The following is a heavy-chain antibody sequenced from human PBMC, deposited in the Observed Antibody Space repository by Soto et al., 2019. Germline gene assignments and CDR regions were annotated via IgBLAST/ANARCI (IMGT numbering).Heavy chain of an antibody. CDR2: ISYDGSNK. CDR3: AQRITMVRGVIHDY. J-gene: IGHJ4*02. CDR1: GFTFSSYG. V-gene: IGHV3-30*18. D-gene: IGHD3-10*01. Sequence: GGSLRLSCAASGFTFSSYGMHWVRQAPGKGLEWVAVISYDGSNKYYADSVKGRFTISRDNSKNTLDLQMNSLRAEDTAVYYCAQRITMVRGVIHDYWGQGTLVTVSS.